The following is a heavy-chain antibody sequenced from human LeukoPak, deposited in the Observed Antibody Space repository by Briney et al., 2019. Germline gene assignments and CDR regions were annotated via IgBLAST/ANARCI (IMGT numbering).Heavy chain of an antibody. CDR2: IKSKTDGGAT. CDR1: GFTFNDAW. D-gene: IGHD1-26*01. V-gene: IGHV3-15*07. Sequence: GGSLRLSCAASGFTFNDAWMNWVRQAPGKGLEWVGRIKSKTDGGATDYAAPVKGRFTISRDDPKNLLYLQMNSLKSEDTAVYYCGRSGRYRPSDLWGQGTLVTVSS. CDR3: GRSGRYRPSDL. J-gene: IGHJ5*02.